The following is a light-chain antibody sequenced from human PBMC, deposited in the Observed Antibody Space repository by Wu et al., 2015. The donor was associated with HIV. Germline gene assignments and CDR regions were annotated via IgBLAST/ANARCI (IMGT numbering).Light chain of an antibody. CDR3: QKYNSAPPT. Sequence: DIQMTQSPSSLFASVGDRVTITCRASQFISHYLAWYQQKPGKVPKLLIYAASTLQSGVPSRFSGSGSGTDFTLTISSLQPEDVATYYCQKYNSAPPTFGGGTKVEIK. V-gene: IGKV1-27*01. CDR1: QFISHY. CDR2: AAS. J-gene: IGKJ4*01.